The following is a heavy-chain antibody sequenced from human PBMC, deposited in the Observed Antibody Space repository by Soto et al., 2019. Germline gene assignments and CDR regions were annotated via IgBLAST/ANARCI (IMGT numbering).Heavy chain of an antibody. CDR3: ARAAFLDY. CDR1: GFTFSNYW. Sequence: GGSLRLSCAASGFTFSNYWIHWVRQAPGKGLVWVSRINFDGGSTSYADSVKGRFTISRDNAKNTLYLQMNSLRAEDTAAYYCARAAFLDYWGQGTLVTVSS. J-gene: IGHJ4*02. CDR2: INFDGGST. V-gene: IGHV3-74*01. D-gene: IGHD3-3*01.